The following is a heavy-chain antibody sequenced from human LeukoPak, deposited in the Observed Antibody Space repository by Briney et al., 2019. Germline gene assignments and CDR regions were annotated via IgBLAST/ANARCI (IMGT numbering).Heavy chain of an antibody. V-gene: IGHV3-30*03. J-gene: IGHJ4*02. Sequence: GGSLRLSCAASGFTFSSYGMHWVRQAPGKGLEWVAVISYDGSNKYYADSVKGRFTISRDNSKNTLYLQMNSLRAEDTAVYYCARDIVDDYVWGIFDHWGQGTLVTVSS. D-gene: IGHD3-16*01. CDR3: ARDIVDDYVWGIFDH. CDR2: ISYDGSNK. CDR1: GFTFSSYG.